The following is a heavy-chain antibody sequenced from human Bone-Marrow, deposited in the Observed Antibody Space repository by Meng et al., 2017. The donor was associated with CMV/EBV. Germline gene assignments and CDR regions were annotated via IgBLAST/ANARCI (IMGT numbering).Heavy chain of an antibody. V-gene: IGHV3-30*02. J-gene: IGHJ4*02. CDR1: GFTFSSYG. CDR3: AKFVVVPAATDY. CDR2: IRYDGSNK. Sequence: GESLKISCAASGFTFSSYGMHWVHQAPGKGLEWVAFIRYDGSNKYYADSVKGRFTISRDNSKNTLYLQMNSLRAEDTAVYYCAKFVVVPAATDYWGQGTLVTVSS. D-gene: IGHD2-2*01.